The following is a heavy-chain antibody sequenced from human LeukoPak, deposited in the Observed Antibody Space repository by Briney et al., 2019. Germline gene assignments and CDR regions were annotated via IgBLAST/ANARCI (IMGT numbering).Heavy chain of an antibody. CDR2: ISGSGGST. CDR1: GFTFSSYA. J-gene: IGHJ4*02. D-gene: IGHD6-19*01. V-gene: IGHV3-23*01. Sequence: GGSLRLSCAASGFTFSSYAMSWVRQAPGKGLEWVSGISGSGGSTHYADSVNGRFTISRDNSKSTLYLQMHSLRAGDTAVYYCAKASSSGSYGVYYFDCWGQGTLVTVSS. CDR3: AKASSSGSYGVYYFDC.